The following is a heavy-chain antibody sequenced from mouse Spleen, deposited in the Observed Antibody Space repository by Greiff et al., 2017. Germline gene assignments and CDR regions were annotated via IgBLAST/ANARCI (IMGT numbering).Heavy chain of an antibody. D-gene: IGHD2-4*01. V-gene: IGHV1S81*02. CDR2: INPSNGGT. Sequence: VQLQQSGAELVKPGASVKLSCKASGYTFTSYYMYWVKQRLGQGLEWIGEINPSNGGTNFNEKFKSKATLTVDKSSSTAYMQLSSLTSEDSAVYYCTRSGDYDGLDYWGQGTTLTVSS. CDR3: TRSGDYDGLDY. J-gene: IGHJ2*01. CDR1: GYTFTSYY.